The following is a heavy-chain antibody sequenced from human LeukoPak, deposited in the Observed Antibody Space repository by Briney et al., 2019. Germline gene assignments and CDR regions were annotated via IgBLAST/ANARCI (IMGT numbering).Heavy chain of an antibody. Sequence: KPGGSLRLSCAASGFTFTRYSMNWVRQAPGKGLEWVAAITSTSVYIDYADSVTGRFTISRDNAKDSVFLQVDSLRADDTAVYYCARAAALYHSPSGSYTSHPYFDAWGQGTPVTVSS. D-gene: IGHD3-10*01. CDR2: ITSTSVYI. V-gene: IGHV3-21*06. CDR1: GFTFTRYS. CDR3: ARAAALYHSPSGSYTSHPYFDA. J-gene: IGHJ4*02.